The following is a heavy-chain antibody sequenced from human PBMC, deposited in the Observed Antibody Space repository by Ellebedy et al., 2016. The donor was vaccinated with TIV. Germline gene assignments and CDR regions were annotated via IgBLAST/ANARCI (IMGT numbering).Heavy chain of an antibody. J-gene: IGHJ3*02. CDR2: INQGGSER. Sequence: GGSLRLSCGSSGFSFRSYWMTWVRQASGKGLEWVANINQGGSERHYVDFVKGRFTISRYNAKNSLYLDMNSLRAEDTAVYYCATDGSYGDYLSPAHAFEIWGQGTVVAVSS. V-gene: IGHV3-7*01. CDR1: GFSFRSYW. D-gene: IGHD4-17*01. CDR3: ATDGSYGDYLSPAHAFEI.